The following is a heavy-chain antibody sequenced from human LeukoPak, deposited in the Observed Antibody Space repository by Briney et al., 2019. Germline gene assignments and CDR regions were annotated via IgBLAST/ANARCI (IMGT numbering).Heavy chain of an antibody. D-gene: IGHD3-22*01. J-gene: IGHJ4*02. CDR2: INPNSGGT. CDR3: ARADLLNYYDSSGYGY. V-gene: IGHV1-2*06. CDR1: GYTFTGYY. Sequence: GASVKVSCKASGYTFTGYYMHWVRQAPGQGLEWIGRINPNSGGTNYAQKFQGRVTMTRDTSISTAYMELSRLRSDDTAVYYCARADLLNYYDSSGYGYWGQGTLVTVSS.